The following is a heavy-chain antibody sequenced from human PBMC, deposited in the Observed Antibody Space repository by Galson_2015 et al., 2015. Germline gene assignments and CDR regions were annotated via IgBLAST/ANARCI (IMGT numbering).Heavy chain of an antibody. CDR3: ARHKGCGGDCYPLYYYYGMDV. Sequence: QSGAEVKKPGESLRISCKGSGYSFTSYWISWVRQMPGKGLEWMGRIDPSDSYTNYSPSFQGHVTISADKSISTAYLQWSSLKASDTAMHYCARHKGCGGDCYPLYYYYGMDVWGQGTTVTVSS. V-gene: IGHV5-10-1*01. CDR1: GYSFTSYW. D-gene: IGHD2-21*02. J-gene: IGHJ6*02. CDR2: IDPSDSYT.